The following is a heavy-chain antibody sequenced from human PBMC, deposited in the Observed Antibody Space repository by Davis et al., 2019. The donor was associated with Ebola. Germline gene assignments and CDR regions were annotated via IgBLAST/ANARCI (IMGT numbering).Heavy chain of an antibody. V-gene: IGHV3-53*04. Sequence: GESLKISCAASGFIVSSNYMSWVRQAPGKGLEWVSVIYSGGSTYYADSVKGRFTISRHNSKNTLYLQMNSLRAEDTAVYYCARERAAAGTRWYFDLWGRGTLVTVSS. J-gene: IGHJ2*01. CDR3: ARERAAAGTRWYFDL. CDR2: IYSGGST. CDR1: GFIVSSNY. D-gene: IGHD6-13*01.